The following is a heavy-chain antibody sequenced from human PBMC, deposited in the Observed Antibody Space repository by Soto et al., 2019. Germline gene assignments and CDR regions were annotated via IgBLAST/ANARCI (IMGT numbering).Heavy chain of an antibody. CDR2: ISSSSSYI. J-gene: IGHJ4*02. V-gene: IGHV3-21*01. Sequence: EVQLVESGGGLVKPGGSLRLSCAASGFTFSSYSMNWVRQAPGKGLEWVSSISSSSSYIYYADSVKGRFTISRDNAKNYLYLQMNSLRAEDTAVYYCARAIIGNPDYWGQGTLVTVSS. D-gene: IGHD3-10*01. CDR3: ARAIIGNPDY. CDR1: GFTFSSYS.